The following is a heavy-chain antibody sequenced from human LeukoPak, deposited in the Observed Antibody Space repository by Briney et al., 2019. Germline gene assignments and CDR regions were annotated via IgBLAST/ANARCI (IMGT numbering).Heavy chain of an antibody. D-gene: IGHD4-17*01. CDR1: GFTFRNYW. CDR2: INSDGSDT. CDR3: AREEYDYGDYYFDF. Sequence: GGSLRLSCAASGFTFRNYWMHWVRQAPGEGLAWVSRINSDGSDTIYADSVKGRFTISRDNAKNTTYLQMYSLRGEDTALYFCAREEYDYGDYYFDFWGQGTLVTVSS. J-gene: IGHJ4*02. V-gene: IGHV3-74*01.